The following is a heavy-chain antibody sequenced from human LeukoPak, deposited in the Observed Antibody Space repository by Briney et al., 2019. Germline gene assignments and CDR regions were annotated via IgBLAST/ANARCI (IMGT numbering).Heavy chain of an antibody. V-gene: IGHV4-4*02. D-gene: IGHD3-10*01. CDR2: IYHTGST. Sequence: PSGTLSLTCAVSGGSITSSNWWTWVRQPPGKGLEWIGEIYHTGSTNYNSSLKSRVTISVDKSKNQFSLKLSSVTAADTAVYYCASVLIMVRGGGFDYWGQGTLVTVSS. J-gene: IGHJ4*02. CDR3: ASVLIMVRGGGFDY. CDR1: GGSITSSNW.